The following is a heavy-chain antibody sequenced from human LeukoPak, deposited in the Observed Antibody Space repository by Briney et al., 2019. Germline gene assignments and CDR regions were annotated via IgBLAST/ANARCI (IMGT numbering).Heavy chain of an antibody. Sequence: GASVKVSCKASGYTFTSYGISWVRQAPGQGLEWMGWISAHNGNTNYAQKLQGRVTMTTDTSTSTAYMELRSLRSDDTAVYYCARDDFWSGFYYFDYWGQGTLVTVSS. CDR1: GYTFTSYG. V-gene: IGHV1-18*01. CDR2: ISAHNGNT. D-gene: IGHD3-3*01. J-gene: IGHJ4*02. CDR3: ARDDFWSGFYYFDY.